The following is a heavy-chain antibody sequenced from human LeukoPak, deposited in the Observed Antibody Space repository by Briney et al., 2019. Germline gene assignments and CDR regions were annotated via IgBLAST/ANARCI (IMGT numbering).Heavy chain of an antibody. V-gene: IGHV3-48*01. CDR1: GFTFSSYS. D-gene: IGHD2-2*01. J-gene: IGHJ6*03. CDR2: ISSSSSTI. CDR3: AREVVVVPAATSAYYMDV. Sequence: GGSLRLSCAASGFTFSSYSMNWVRQAPGKGLEWVSYISSSSSTIYYADSVKGRFTISRDNAKNSLYLQMNSLRAEDTAVYYCAREVVVVPAATSAYYMDVWGKGTTVTVSS.